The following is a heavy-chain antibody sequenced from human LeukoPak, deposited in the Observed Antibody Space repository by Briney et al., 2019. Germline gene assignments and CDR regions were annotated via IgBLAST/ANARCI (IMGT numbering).Heavy chain of an antibody. Sequence: GGSLRLSCAASGFTFSSYWMSWVRQAPGKGLEWVANIKQDGSEKYYVDSVKGRFTISRDNAKNSLYLQMNSLRAEDTAVYYCARVATPGYCSSTSCYTPLQWDYWGQGTLVTVSS. CDR1: GFTFSSYW. CDR3: ARVATPGYCSSTSCYTPLQWDY. D-gene: IGHD2-2*02. J-gene: IGHJ4*02. V-gene: IGHV3-7*01. CDR2: IKQDGSEK.